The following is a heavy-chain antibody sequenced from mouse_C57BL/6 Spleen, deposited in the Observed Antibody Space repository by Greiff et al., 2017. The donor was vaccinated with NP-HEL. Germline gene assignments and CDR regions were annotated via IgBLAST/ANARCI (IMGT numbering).Heavy chain of an antibody. CDR2: INPYNGGT. CDR3: ARRGGSSYYFDY. D-gene: IGHD1-1*01. Sequence: VQLQQSGPVLVKPGASVKMSCKASGYTFTDYYMNWVKQSHGKSLEWIGVINPYNGGTSYNQKFKGKATVTVDKSSSTAYMELNSLTSEDSAVYYCARRGGSSYYFDYWGQGTTLTVSS. J-gene: IGHJ2*01. CDR1: GYTFTDYY. V-gene: IGHV1-19*01.